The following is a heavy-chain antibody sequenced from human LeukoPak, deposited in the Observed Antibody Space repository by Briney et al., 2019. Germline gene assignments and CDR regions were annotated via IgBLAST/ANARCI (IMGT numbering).Heavy chain of an antibody. CDR2: ISSSSSTI. CDR3: ARDDDLSSGYLGDAFDI. D-gene: IGHD3-22*01. Sequence: GGSLRLSCAASGFTFSSYSMNWVRQAPGKGLEWVSYISSSSSTIYYADSVKGRFTISRDNAKNSLYLQMNSLRAEDTAVYYCARDDDLSSGYLGDAFDIWGQGTMVTVSS. V-gene: IGHV3-48*04. J-gene: IGHJ3*02. CDR1: GFTFSSYS.